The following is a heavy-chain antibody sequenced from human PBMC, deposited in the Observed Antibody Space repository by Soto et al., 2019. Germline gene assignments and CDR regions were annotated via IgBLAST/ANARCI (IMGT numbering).Heavy chain of an antibody. CDR1: GGTFSSYT. Sequence: GASVKVSCKASGGTFSSYTISWVRQAPGQGLEWMGRIIPILGIANYAQKFQGQVTISADKSISTAYLQWSSLKASDTAMYYCARPLKYYYYGMDVWGQGTTVTVSS. J-gene: IGHJ6*02. CDR2: IIPILGIA. V-gene: IGHV1-69*02. CDR3: ARPLKYYYYGMDV.